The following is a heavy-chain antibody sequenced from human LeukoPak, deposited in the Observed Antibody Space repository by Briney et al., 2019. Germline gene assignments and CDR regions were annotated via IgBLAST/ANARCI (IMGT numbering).Heavy chain of an antibody. CDR3: AREPSQLWIDT. CDR1: GFTLRWYW. CDR2: IKPGGSKK. J-gene: IGHJ5*01. D-gene: IGHD5-18*01. V-gene: IGHV3-7*01. Sequence: LKMSCAASGFTLRWYWMSWTRQAPGEWLEGVANIKPGGSKKHSVDSVKGRDSIARDHTKNSLVLQHSSLRGDDSAVYYCAREPSQLWIDTLGQGTRVIVSS.